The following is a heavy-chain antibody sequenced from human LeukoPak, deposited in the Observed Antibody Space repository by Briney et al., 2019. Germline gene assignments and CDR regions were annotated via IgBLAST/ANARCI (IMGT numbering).Heavy chain of an antibody. D-gene: IGHD2-15*01. CDR2: INPSVGST. Sequence: ASVKVSCKASGYTFTSYYMHWVRRAPGQGLEWMGIINPSVGSTSYAQKFQGRVTMTRDTSTSTVYMELSSLRSEDTAVYDCARDQGGSRIYYYYYYRDVWAKRTTVTVPS. J-gene: IGHJ6*03. V-gene: IGHV1-46*01. CDR3: ARDQGGSRIYYYYYYRDV. CDR1: GYTFTSYY.